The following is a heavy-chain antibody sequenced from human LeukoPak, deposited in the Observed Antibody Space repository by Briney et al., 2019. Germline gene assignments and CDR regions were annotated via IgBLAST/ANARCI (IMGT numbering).Heavy chain of an antibody. D-gene: IGHD3-22*01. CDR1: GFTFGSYW. Sequence: GGSLRLSCAASGFTFGSYWMSWVRQAPGKGLEWVANIKQDGSEKYYVDSVKGRFTISRDNAKNSLYLQMNSLRAEDTAVYYCARLYYYDSSGYPPLDYWGQGTLVTVSS. CDR2: IKQDGSEK. J-gene: IGHJ4*02. CDR3: ARLYYYDSSGYPPLDY. V-gene: IGHV3-7*01.